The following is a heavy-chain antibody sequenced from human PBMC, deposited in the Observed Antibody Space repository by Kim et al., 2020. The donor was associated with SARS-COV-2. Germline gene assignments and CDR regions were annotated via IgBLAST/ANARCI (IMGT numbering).Heavy chain of an antibody. D-gene: IGHD3-3*01. Sequence: GSTSYAQSLQGRVTMTSDTTTTTVYMELTSLTSDDTAMYYCARDLEGLDYWGQGTLVTVSS. V-gene: IGHV1-46*01. CDR3: ARDLEGLDY. CDR2: GST. J-gene: IGHJ4*02.